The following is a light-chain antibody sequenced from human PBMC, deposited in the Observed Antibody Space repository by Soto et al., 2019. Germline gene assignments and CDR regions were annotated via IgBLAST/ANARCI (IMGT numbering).Light chain of an antibody. J-gene: IGKJ1*01. Sequence: DIVMTQSPDSLAVSLGERATINCKSSQSVLYSSNNKHYLAWYQQKPGQPPKVLIYWASTRESAVPDRFSGSGSATDFTRTITCLQAEDVPVDYCPEYYRPWTFGQGTKVEIK. CDR2: WAS. CDR1: QSVLYSSNNKHY. V-gene: IGKV4-1*01. CDR3: PEYYRPWT.